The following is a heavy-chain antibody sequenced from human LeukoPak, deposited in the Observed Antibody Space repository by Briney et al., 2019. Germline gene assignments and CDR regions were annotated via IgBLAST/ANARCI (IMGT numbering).Heavy chain of an antibody. J-gene: IGHJ4*02. D-gene: IGHD5-24*01. CDR1: GFTFSSYA. Sequence: GGSLRLSCAASGFTFSSYAMSWVRQAPGKGLEWVSAISGSGSSTYYADSVKGRFTISRDNSKNTLYLQMNSLRAEDTAVYYCAKDQWLQNKGSPGFDYWGQGTLVTVSS. V-gene: IGHV3-23*01. CDR3: AKDQWLQNKGSPGFDY. CDR2: ISGSGSST.